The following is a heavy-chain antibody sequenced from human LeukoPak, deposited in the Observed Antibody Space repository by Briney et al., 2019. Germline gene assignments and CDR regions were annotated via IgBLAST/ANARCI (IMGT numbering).Heavy chain of an antibody. CDR2: IIPIFGTA. D-gene: IGHD3-10*01. CDR1: GGTFSSYA. CDR3: ARDSYYGSGSPTFDY. J-gene: IGHJ4*02. Sequence: SVKVSCKASGGTFSSYAISWVRQAPGQGLEWMGGIIPIFGTANYAQKFQGRVTITADKSTSTAYMELNSLRAEDTAVYYCARDSYYGSGSPTFDYWGQGTLVTVSS. V-gene: IGHV1-69*06.